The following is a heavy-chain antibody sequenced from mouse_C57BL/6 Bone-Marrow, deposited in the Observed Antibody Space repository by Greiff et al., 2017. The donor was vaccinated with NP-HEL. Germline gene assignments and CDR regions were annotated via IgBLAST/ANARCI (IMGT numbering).Heavy chain of an antibody. CDR1: GFSLTSYG. J-gene: IGHJ4*01. D-gene: IGHD1-1*01. CDR2: IWSDGST. Sequence: VMLVESGPGLVAPSQSLSITCTVSGFSLTSYGVHWVRQPPGKGLEWLVVIWSDGSTTYNSALKSRLSISKDNSKSQVFLKMNSLQTDDTAMYYWARAAITTVVDDAVDYWGQGTSVTVSS. CDR3: ARAAITTVVDDAVDY. V-gene: IGHV2-6*03.